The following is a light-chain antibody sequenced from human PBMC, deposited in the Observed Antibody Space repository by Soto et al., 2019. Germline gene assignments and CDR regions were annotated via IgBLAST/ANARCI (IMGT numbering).Light chain of an antibody. V-gene: IGLV1-40*01. J-gene: IGLJ1*01. CDR2: GNT. CDR1: SSNIGAGYA. Sequence: QSVLTQPPSVSGAPGQRVTISCTGSSSNIGAGYAVHWYQQLPGTAPKLLIYGNTNRPSGVPDRFSGSKSGTSASLAITGLHAEDEADYYCQSYDNSLSAFYVFGTGTKVTVL. CDR3: QSYDNSLSAFYV.